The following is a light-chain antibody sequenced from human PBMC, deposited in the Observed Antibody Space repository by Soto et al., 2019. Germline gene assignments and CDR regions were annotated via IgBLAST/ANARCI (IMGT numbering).Light chain of an antibody. J-gene: IGKJ1*01. V-gene: IGKV3-15*01. CDR1: QGIKDY. CDR3: QQYNDWPPWT. Sequence: EIVMTQSPATLSVSPGERATLSCRASQGIKDYVAWFQQKPGQAPRLLIYGAPTRATAIPARFSGSGSGTEFTLTISSLQSEDFAVYYCQQYNDWPPWTFGQGTKVDIK. CDR2: GAP.